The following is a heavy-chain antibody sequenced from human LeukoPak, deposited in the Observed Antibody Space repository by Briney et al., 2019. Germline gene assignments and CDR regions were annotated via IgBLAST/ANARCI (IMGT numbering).Heavy chain of an antibody. V-gene: IGHV4-61*05. Sequence: SETLSLTCTVSGGSISSSSYYWGWIRQPPGKGLEWIAYIYDSGVTNYNPSLKSRVTISVDTSKNQFSLKLSSVTAADTAVYYCARAPRGKYYYDSSGYPDYWGQGTLVTVSS. CDR1: GGSISSSSYY. J-gene: IGHJ4*02. CDR2: IYDSGVT. CDR3: ARAPRGKYYYDSSGYPDY. D-gene: IGHD3-22*01.